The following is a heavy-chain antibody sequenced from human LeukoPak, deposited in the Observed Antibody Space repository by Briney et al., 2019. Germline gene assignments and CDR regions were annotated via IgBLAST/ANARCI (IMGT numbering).Heavy chain of an antibody. D-gene: IGHD6-13*01. V-gene: IGHV4-59*12. CDR2: IYYSGST. Sequence: SETLSLTCTVSGGSISSYYWSWIRQPPGKGLEWIGYIYYSGSTNYNPSLKNRVTISVDKSKNQFSLKLSSVTAADTAVYYCARGGQQQPRTYYYYYYMDVWGKGTTVTVSS. CDR1: GGSISSYY. CDR3: ARGGQQQPRTYYYYYYMDV. J-gene: IGHJ6*03.